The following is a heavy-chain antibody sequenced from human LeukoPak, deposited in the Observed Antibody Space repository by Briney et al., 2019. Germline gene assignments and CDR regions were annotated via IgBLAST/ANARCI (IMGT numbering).Heavy chain of an antibody. V-gene: IGHV4-59*01. CDR3: AREGTTVTHLDY. CDR1: GVSISGYY. D-gene: IGHD4-17*01. Sequence: PSETLSLTCTVSGVSISGYYWSWIRQPPGKGLEWIGYIWYSGSTNYNPSLKSRVTISVDTSKSQFSLNLSSVTAADTAVYYCAREGTTVTHLDYWGQGTLVTVSS. CDR2: IWYSGST. J-gene: IGHJ4*02.